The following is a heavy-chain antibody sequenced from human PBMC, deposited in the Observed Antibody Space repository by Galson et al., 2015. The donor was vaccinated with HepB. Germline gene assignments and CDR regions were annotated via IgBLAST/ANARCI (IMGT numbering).Heavy chain of an antibody. CDR3: ARETVVLNWNFDL. D-gene: IGHD2-15*01. CDR1: GFNFRSHG. Sequence: SLRLSCAASGFNFRSHGIHWVRQAPGRGLEWVACIWHDGSNQPYADSVKGRFTISRDNSIDTMYLQMNSLRVEDTAVYYCARETVVLNWNFDLWGRGTLVTVSS. CDR2: IWHDGSNQ. J-gene: IGHJ2*01. V-gene: IGHV3-33*01.